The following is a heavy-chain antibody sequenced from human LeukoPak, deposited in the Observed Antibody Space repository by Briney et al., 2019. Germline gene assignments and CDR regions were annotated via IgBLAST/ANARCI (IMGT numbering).Heavy chain of an antibody. V-gene: IGHV4-59*01. CDR2: IYYSGST. D-gene: IGHD3-10*01. Sequence: PSETLPLTCTVSGGSISSYYWSWIRQPPGKGLEWIGYIYYSGSTNYNPSLKSRVTISVDTSKNQFSLKLSSVTAADTAVYYCARAVRGSYYYYYGMDVWGQGTTVTVSS. CDR1: GGSISSYY. J-gene: IGHJ6*02. CDR3: ARAVRGSYYYYYGMDV.